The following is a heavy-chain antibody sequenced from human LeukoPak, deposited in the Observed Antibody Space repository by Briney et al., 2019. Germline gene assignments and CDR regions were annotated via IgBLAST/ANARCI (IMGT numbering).Heavy chain of an antibody. J-gene: IGHJ4*02. CDR2: INSDGSWT. V-gene: IGHV3-74*01. CDR1: GNYW. D-gene: IGHD2/OR15-2a*01. Sequence: GGSLRLSCAASGNYWMHWVRQAPGKGLVWVSHINSDGSWTSYADSVKGRFTISKNNAKNTVYLQMNNLRAEDTAVYYCVSFYEAYWGRGTLVTVSS. CDR3: VSFYEAY.